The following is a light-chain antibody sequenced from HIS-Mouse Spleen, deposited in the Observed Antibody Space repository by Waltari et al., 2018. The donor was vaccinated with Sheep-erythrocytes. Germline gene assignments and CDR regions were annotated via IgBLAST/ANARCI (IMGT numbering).Light chain of an antibody. J-gene: IGLJ3*02. CDR3: CSYAGSSTPWV. CDR2: EGS. V-gene: IGLV2-23*01. Sequence: QSALTQPASVSGSPGQSITISCTGTSSAVGLYHLFSWYQQHPGKAPKLMIYEGSKRPSGVSNRFSGSKSGNTASLTISGLQAEDEADYYCCSYAGSSTPWVFGGGTKLTVL. CDR1: SSAVGLYHL.